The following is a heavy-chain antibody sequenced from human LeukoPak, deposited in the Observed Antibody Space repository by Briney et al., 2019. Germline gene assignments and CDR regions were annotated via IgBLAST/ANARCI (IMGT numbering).Heavy chain of an antibody. CDR2: IYHSGST. Sequence: SETLSLTCTVSGGSISSSFYYWGWIRQPPGKGLEWIGSIYHSGSTYYNPSLKSRVTISVDTSRNQFSLNLSSVTAADTAVYYCARASTVTTWSLGYWGQGILVTVSS. CDR3: ARASTVTTWSLGY. D-gene: IGHD4-17*01. J-gene: IGHJ4*02. V-gene: IGHV4-39*01. CDR1: GGSISSSFYY.